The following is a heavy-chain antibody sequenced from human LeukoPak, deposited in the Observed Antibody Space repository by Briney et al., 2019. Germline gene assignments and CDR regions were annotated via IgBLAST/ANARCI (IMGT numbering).Heavy chain of an antibody. CDR2: VSSSGDNR. Sequence: GGSLRLSCAASGFTFSSYDMNWVRQAPGKGLEWVSGVSSSGDNRHYADSVKGRFTISRDNSNNTLYLHTNSLRAEDTAVYYCVKGGWLDNWGQRTMVADSS. J-gene: IGHJ4*02. V-gene: IGHV3-23*01. CDR1: GFTFSSYD. CDR3: VKGGWLDN. D-gene: IGHD6-19*01.